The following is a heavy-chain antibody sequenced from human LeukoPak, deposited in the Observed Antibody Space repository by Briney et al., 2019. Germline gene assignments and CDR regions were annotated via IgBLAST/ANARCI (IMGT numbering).Heavy chain of an antibody. J-gene: IGHJ4*02. D-gene: IGHD5-12*01. CDR2: IYYGRTT. V-gene: IGHV4-39*01. CDR1: TDSISSSSHH. Sequence: PSETLSLTCTVSTDSISSSSHHWGRIRQSPGKGLEWIGSIYYGRTTYYNPSLNSRVAISVVTSKNQFSLQLNSVTAADTAVYYCVRHDGRGGATMGALDSWGQGSLVTVSS. CDR3: VRHDGRGGATMGALDS.